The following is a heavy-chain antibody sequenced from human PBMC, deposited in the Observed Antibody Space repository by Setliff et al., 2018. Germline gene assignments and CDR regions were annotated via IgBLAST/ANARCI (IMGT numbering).Heavy chain of an antibody. Sequence: GASVKVSCKASGYTFTGYYMHWVRKAPGQGLEWMGWINPNRGGTNYAQKFQGWVTMTRDTSISTAYMELSRLRSDDTAVYYCARGRDFWSGYLVYWGQGTLVTVSS. D-gene: IGHD3-3*01. CDR3: ARGRDFWSGYLVY. V-gene: IGHV1-2*04. J-gene: IGHJ4*02. CDR1: GYTFTGYY. CDR2: INPNRGGT.